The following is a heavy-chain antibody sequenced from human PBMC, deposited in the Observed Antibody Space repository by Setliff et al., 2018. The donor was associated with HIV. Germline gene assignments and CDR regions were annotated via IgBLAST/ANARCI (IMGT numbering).Heavy chain of an antibody. D-gene: IGHD3-22*01. Sequence: PRGSLRLSCAASGFTFSSYGMHWVRQAPGKGLEWVAVISYDGSNKYYADSVKGRFTISRDNSKNTLYLQMNSLRVEDTAVYYCARETMYDSRGYLSHYFDYWGQGALVTVSS. CDR3: ARETMYDSRGYLSHYFDY. V-gene: IGHV3-30*19. CDR2: ISYDGSNK. J-gene: IGHJ4*02. CDR1: GFTFSSYG.